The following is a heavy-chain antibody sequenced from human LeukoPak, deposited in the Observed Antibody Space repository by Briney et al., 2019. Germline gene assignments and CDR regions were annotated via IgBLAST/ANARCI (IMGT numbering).Heavy chain of an antibody. J-gene: IGHJ4*02. Sequence: SETLSLTCAVSGSSISSNNYYWGCVGQPPGKGLEWIGNIDSSRNSYYNSSLKRRAIFCNDTKNNQYSLNMSSVTYENTAVYYCDKSGGSGLIDYWGQGTLVTVSS. D-gene: IGHD1-26*01. CDR1: GSSISSNNYY. CDR3: DKSGGSGLIDY. V-gene: IGHV4-39*01. CDR2: IDSSRNS.